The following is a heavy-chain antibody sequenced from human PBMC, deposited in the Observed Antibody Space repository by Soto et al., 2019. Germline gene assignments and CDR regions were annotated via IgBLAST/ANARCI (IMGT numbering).Heavy chain of an antibody. V-gene: IGHV4-31*02. CDR3: ARAPGRMMNALRYYYGMDV. CDR1: CGSISSGGYY. Sequence: QVQLQESGPGLVKPSETLSFTCNVSCGSISSGGYYWSWIRQLPGKGLEWIGYIYHRGGTYYNPALNKRITISVDTSKNQFSLKMTSVTAADSAVYFCARAPGRMMNALRYYYGMDVWGQGTTVTVSS. D-gene: IGHD2-8*01. CDR2: IYHRGGT. J-gene: IGHJ6*02.